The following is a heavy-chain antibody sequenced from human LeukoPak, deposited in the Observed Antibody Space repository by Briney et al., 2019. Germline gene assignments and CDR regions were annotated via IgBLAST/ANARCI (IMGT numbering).Heavy chain of an antibody. Sequence: SETLSLTCAVYGGSFSGYYWSWIRQPPGKGLEWIGEINHSGSTNYNPSLKSRVTLSVDTSKNQFSLKLSSVTAADTAVYYCARGNYDFWSGYPLDYWGQGTLVTVSS. CDR3: ARGNYDFWSGYPLDY. J-gene: IGHJ4*02. D-gene: IGHD3-3*01. CDR2: INHSGST. CDR1: GGSFSGYY. V-gene: IGHV4-34*01.